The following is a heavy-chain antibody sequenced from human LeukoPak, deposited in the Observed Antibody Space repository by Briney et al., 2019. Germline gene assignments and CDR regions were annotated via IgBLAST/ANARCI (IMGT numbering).Heavy chain of an antibody. J-gene: IGHJ4*02. CDR1: GGSISSGGYH. CDR3: ARSPGYSFDY. Sequence: SETLSLTCTVSGGSISSGGYHWSWIRQYPGKGLEWIGYIYYSGSTYYNPSLKGRITMAVDTSKNHFSLKLSSVTAADTAVYYCARSPGYSFDYWGQGTLVTVSS. V-gene: IGHV4-31*03. CDR2: IYYSGST.